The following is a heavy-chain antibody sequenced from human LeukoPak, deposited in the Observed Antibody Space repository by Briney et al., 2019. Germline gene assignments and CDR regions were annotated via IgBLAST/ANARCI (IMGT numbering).Heavy chain of an antibody. J-gene: IGHJ4*02. V-gene: IGHV5-51*01. D-gene: IGHD6-19*01. CDR1: GYSFTNYW. Sequence: GESLKISCKGSGYSFTNYWIGWVRQMPGKGLEWMGIIYPADSDTRYSPSFQGQVTISADKSISTAYLQWSSLKASDTAMYYCARRAGYSSGWYIFDPSGSYSGTGGYFDYWGQGTLVTVSS. CDR3: ARRAGYSSGWYIFDPSGSYSGTGGYFDY. CDR2: IYPADSDT.